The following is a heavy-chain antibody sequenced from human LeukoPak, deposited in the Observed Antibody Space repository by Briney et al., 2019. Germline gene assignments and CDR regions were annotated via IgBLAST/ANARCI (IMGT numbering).Heavy chain of an antibody. V-gene: IGHV3-33*01. CDR1: GFTFSSFG. J-gene: IGHJ4*02. CDR2: IWSDGSNK. CDR3: ARDFLSVYGDRGGLDY. Sequence: ARSLPLSCAASGFTFSSFGMHWVRQAPGKGLEWVAIIWSDGSNKYYADSVKGRFTISSDNSKNTLFLQMNSLRAEDTAVYYCARDFLSVYGDRGGLDYWDQGTLATVTS. D-gene: IGHD4-17*01.